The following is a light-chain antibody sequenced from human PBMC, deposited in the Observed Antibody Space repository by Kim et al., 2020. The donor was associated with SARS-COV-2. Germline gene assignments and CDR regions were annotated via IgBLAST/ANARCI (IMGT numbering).Light chain of an antibody. CDR3: QQYHNLPIT. J-gene: IGKJ5*01. Sequence: DIQLTQSPSSLSASVGDTVTVTCQASQDVSDSLNWYQQKPGRAPNLLIYDASNLETGVPSRFSGRGSGTDFSFTISSLQPDDIATYYCQQYHNLPITFGQGTRLEIK. CDR2: DAS. CDR1: QDVSDS. V-gene: IGKV1-33*01.